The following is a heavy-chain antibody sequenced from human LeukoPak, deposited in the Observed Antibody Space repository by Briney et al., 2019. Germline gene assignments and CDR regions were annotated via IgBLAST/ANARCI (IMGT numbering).Heavy chain of an antibody. V-gene: IGHV3-48*01. CDR3: GRDRRQIYYGVDV. CDR2: ISDSGRVT. Sequence: GVSLRLSCAASGFSFTIYSMNWVRQAPGKGLEWVSFISDSGRVTYYADSVKGRFTISRDTATNSLYLQMNSLRAEDTAVYYCGRDRRQIYYGVDVWGQGTTVTVSS. J-gene: IGHJ6*02. CDR1: GFSFTIYS.